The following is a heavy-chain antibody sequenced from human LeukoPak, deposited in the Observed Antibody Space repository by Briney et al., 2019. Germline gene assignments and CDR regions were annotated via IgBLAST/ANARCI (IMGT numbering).Heavy chain of an antibody. CDR1: GYTFTSYA. Sequence: ASVKVSCKASGYTFTSYAMNWVRQAPGQGLEWMGWINSNTGNSTYAQGFTGRFVFSLDTSVSTAYLQISSLKAEDSAVYYCATPITSGYSSSWTDYWGQGTLVTVSS. J-gene: IGHJ4*02. V-gene: IGHV7-4-1*02. CDR3: ATPITSGYSSSWTDY. D-gene: IGHD6-13*01. CDR2: INSNTGNS.